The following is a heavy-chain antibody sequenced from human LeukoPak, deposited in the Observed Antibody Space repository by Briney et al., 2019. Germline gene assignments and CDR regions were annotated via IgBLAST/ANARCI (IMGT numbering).Heavy chain of an antibody. CDR3: TTLGYHLDS. CDR2: FAGSDTTK. J-gene: IGHJ4*02. Sequence: GGSLRLSCVASGFDSGSYEMDWVRQAPGKGLEWVAYFAGSDTTKYYADSVRGSFTISRDNAKKSLYLQMNSLRAEDTALYYCTTLGYHLDSWGQGTLVTVSS. CDR1: GFDSGSYE. V-gene: IGHV3-48*03. D-gene: IGHD3-22*01.